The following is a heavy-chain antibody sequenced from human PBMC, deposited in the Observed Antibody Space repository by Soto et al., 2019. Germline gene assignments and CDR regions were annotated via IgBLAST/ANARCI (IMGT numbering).Heavy chain of an antibody. CDR1: GFKFDDYA. CDR3: AKAPHYYDSGRFYHPLDS. Sequence: EVQLVESGGGLVRPGRSLRLSCIASGFKFDDYAIHWVRQAPGKGLEWVSGITWNSANIAYADSVKGRFTISRDNAKNSLYLEMNRLRAEDTALYYCAKAPHYYDSGRFYHPLDSWGQGTLVTVSS. CDR2: ITWNSANI. J-gene: IGHJ4*02. V-gene: IGHV3-9*01. D-gene: IGHD3-22*01.